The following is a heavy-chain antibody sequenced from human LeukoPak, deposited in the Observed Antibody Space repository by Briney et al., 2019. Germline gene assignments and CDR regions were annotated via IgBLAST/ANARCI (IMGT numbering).Heavy chain of an antibody. CDR1: GYSFTSYW. CDR2: IYPGDSDT. J-gene: IGHJ4*02. Sequence: GESLKISCKGSGYSFTSYWIGWVRQMPGKGLEWMGIIYPGDSDTRYSPSFQGQVTISADKSISTAYLQWSSLKASDTAMYYCARSRQSRGPPLAAPYVHWGQGTLVTVSS. D-gene: IGHD3-3*02. CDR3: ARSRQSRGPPLAAPYVH. V-gene: IGHV5-51*01.